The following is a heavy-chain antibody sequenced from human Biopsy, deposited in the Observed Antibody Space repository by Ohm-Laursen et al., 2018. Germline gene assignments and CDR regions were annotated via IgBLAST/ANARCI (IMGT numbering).Heavy chain of an antibody. CDR2: ISANGATS. D-gene: IGHD3-3*01. CDR1: GFTYTTFA. CDR3: AKGGSITIFGVVISNCFDP. Sequence: GSLSLSCTASGFTYTTFAMSWVRQAPGKGPEWVSTISANGATSYYADSVKGRFTISRDNSKNTLYLQMNSVRADDTAIYYCAKGGSITIFGVVISNCFDPWGQGTRVTVSS. V-gene: IGHV3-23*01. J-gene: IGHJ5*02.